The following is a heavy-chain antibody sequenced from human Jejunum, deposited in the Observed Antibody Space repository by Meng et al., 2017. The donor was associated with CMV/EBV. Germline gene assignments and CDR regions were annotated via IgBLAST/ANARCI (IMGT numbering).Heavy chain of an antibody. D-gene: IGHD3-9*01. CDR2: INSGGSST. J-gene: IGHJ6*02. Sequence: YAMTWVRQAPGTGLEWVSVINSGGSSTKYADPVKGRFTISRDNSNNTVYLQMNSLRAEDTAIYYCARWSQWYYDIYTGYNFYGMDVWGQGTTVTVSS. CDR3: ARWSQWYYDIYTGYNFYGMDV. V-gene: IGHV3-23*03. CDR1: YA.